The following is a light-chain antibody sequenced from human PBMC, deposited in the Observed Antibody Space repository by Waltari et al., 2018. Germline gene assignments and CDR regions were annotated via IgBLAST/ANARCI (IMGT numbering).Light chain of an antibody. J-gene: IGKJ2*01. CDR3: QQYNTYPYT. CDR1: QAISKN. CDR2: GAF. Sequence: DIQMTKSPSSLSASVGDTVTITCRASQAISKNLAWVQQKPGKGPKSLIYGAFILQSGVPSRFSGSGSETDFSLTISRLQPEDFATYDCQQYNTYPYTFGQGTKLEIK. V-gene: IGKV1-16*01.